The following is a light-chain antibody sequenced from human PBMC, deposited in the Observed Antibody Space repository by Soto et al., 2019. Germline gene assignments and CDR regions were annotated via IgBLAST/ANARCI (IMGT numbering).Light chain of an antibody. CDR2: AAY. CDR1: QTISSW. V-gene: IGKV1-5*01. Sequence: DIQMTQSPSTLSGSVGDRVTITCRASQTISSWLAWYQQKPGKAPKLLIYAAYTLQSGVTSRFSGSGSGTEFTLTISSLQPEDFATYYCQQFNSYPITFGQGTRLDIK. J-gene: IGKJ5*01. CDR3: QQFNSYPIT.